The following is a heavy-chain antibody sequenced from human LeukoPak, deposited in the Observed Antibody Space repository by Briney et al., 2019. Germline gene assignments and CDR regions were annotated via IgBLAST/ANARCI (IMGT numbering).Heavy chain of an antibody. CDR3: AKGVVYVDV. D-gene: IGHD2-15*01. J-gene: IGHJ6*03. CDR2: IRYDGSIK. CDR1: GFAFSSSG. Sequence: GGSLRLSCAASGFAFSSSGIHWVRQAPGKGLEWVAIIRYDGSIKYYADSVKGRFTISRDNSKNTVSLEMNSLGGEDTAVYYCAKGVVYVDVWGKGTTVTVSS. V-gene: IGHV3-30*02.